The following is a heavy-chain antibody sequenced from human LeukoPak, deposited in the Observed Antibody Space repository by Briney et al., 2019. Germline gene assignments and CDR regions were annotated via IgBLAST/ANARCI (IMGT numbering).Heavy chain of an antibody. D-gene: IGHD3-22*01. CDR1: GFTFDDYG. CDR3: ARDFSYYYDSSGSFDY. Sequence: GGSLRLSCAASGFTFDDYGMSWVRQAPGKGLEWVSGINWNGGSTGYADSVKGRFTISRDNAKNSLYLQMSSLRAEDTALYYCARDFSYYYDSSGSFDYWGQGTLVTVSS. CDR2: INWNGGST. V-gene: IGHV3-20*04. J-gene: IGHJ4*02.